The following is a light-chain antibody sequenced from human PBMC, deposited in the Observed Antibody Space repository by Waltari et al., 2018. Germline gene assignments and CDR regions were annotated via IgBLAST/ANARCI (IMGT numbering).Light chain of an antibody. J-gene: IGKJ1*01. CDR2: DAS. CDR3: QNAET. V-gene: IGKV1-27*01. Sequence: DIRMTQSPSSLSAAVGDRVTITCRASQDISHRLAWYQQKPGKVPKLLIYDASTLQSGGPSRFRCSGSGTEFSLSISTLQPEDVATYYWQNAETFGQGTQVEI. CDR1: QDISHR.